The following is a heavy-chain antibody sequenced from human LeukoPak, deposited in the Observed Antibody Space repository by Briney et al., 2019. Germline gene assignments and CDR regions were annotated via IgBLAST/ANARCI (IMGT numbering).Heavy chain of an antibody. D-gene: IGHD6-13*01. Sequence: SETLSLTCTVSGGSISSYYWSWIRQPPGDGLEWIGYIYYSGSTNYNPSLKSRVTISVDTSKNQFSLKLSSVTAADTAVYYCARSSSWYGWFDPCGQGTLVTVSS. CDR3: ARSSSWYGWFDP. V-gene: IGHV4-59*01. CDR1: GGSISSYY. CDR2: IYYSGST. J-gene: IGHJ5*02.